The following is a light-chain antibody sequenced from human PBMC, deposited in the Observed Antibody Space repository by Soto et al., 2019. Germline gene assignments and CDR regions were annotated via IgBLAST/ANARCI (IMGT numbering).Light chain of an antibody. CDR1: SSDIGGYNY. V-gene: IGLV2-14*01. CDR3: SSYTSSTTWV. J-gene: IGLJ3*02. CDR2: EVS. Sequence: QSALTQPASVSGSPGQSITISCTGTSSDIGGYNYVSWYQQHPGKAPKLMIYEVSNRPSGVSNRFSGSKSGNTASLTISGRQAEYEADYYCSSYTSSTTWVFGGGTKLTV.